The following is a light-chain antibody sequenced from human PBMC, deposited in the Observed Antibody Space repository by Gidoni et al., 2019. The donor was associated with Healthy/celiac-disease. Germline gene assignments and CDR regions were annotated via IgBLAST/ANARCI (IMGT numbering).Light chain of an antibody. J-gene: IGKJ2*01. CDR2: DAS. Sequence: DIKMTQSHSTLSASVGDRVTITCRASQSISSWLAWYQQKPGKATKLLIYDASSLESGVPSRFSGSGSGTEFTLTISSLQPDDFATYYCQQYNSYSYTFGQGTKLEIK. CDR3: QQYNSYSYT. V-gene: IGKV1-5*01. CDR1: QSISSW.